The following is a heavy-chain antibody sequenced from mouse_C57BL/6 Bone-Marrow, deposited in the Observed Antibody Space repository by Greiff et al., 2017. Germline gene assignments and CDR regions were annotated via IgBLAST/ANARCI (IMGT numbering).Heavy chain of an antibody. J-gene: IGHJ1*03. CDR2: IRLKSDNYAT. Sequence: EVKVEESGGGLVQPGGSMKLSCVASGFTFSNYWMNWVRQSPEKGLEWVAQIRLKSDNYATHYAESVKGRFTISRDDSKSSVYLQMNNLRAEDTGIYYCSYDGEDFDVWGTGTTVTVSS. D-gene: IGHD2-3*01. V-gene: IGHV6-3*01. CDR3: SYDGEDFDV. CDR1: GFTFSNYW.